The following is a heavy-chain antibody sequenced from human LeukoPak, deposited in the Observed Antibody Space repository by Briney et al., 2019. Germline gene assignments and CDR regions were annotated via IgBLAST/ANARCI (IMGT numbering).Heavy chain of an antibody. J-gene: IGHJ4*02. V-gene: IGHV5-51*01. CDR1: GYFFTSYW. Sequence: GESLQISCKGSGYFFTSYWIGWVRQLPAKGLEWRGIIYTGDSDTRYSPSFQGQVTISADKSISTAYLQWSSLKASDTAMYYCARRDYGGKHFDYWGQGTLVTVSS. CDR3: ARRDYGGKHFDY. D-gene: IGHD4-23*01. CDR2: IYTGDSDT.